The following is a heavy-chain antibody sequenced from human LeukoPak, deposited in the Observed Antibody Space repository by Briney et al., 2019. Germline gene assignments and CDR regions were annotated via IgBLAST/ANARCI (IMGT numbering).Heavy chain of an antibody. CDR2: MNPNSGNT. CDR1: GYTFTSYD. V-gene: IGHV1-8*01. Sequence: ASVRVSCKSSGYTFTSYDINRVRQATGQGLEWLGWMNPNSGNTGYAQKFQGRVTMTRNTSISTAYMELSSLRSEATAVYYCARGVKVYYYYYMDVWGKGTTVTVSS. D-gene: IGHD3-16*02. J-gene: IGHJ6*03. CDR3: ARGVKVYYYYYMDV.